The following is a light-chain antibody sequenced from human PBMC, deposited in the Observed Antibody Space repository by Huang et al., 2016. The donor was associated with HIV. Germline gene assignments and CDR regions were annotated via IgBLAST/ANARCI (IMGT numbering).Light chain of an antibody. J-gene: IGKJ2*01. CDR2: GAS. CDR1: QSVGST. CDR3: QQYYKLYT. V-gene: IGKV3-15*01. Sequence: IVMTQSPGTLSVSPGERATLSCRASQSVGSTLAWYQQKPGQSPRLLIYGASNRATGIPARFSGSGSGTEFTLTISSLQSEDFAVYYCQQYYKLYTFGQGTKLEIK.